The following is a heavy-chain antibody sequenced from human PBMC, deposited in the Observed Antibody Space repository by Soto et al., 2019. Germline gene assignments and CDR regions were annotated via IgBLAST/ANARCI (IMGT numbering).Heavy chain of an antibody. D-gene: IGHD6-13*01. V-gene: IGHV1-18*01. CDR1: GYTFTSYG. CDR2: ISAYNGNT. CDR3: AREFLFGDGAAAQPSAFDI. Sequence: ASVKVSCKASGYTFTSYGISWVRQAPGQGLEWMGWISAYNGNTNYAQKLQGRVTMTTDTSTSTAYMELRSLRSDDTAVYYCAREFLFGDGAAAQPSAFDIWGQGTMVTVSS. J-gene: IGHJ3*02.